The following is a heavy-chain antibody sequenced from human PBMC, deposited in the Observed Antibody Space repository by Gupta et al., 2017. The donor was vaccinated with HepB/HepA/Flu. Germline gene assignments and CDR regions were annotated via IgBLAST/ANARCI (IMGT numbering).Heavy chain of an antibody. D-gene: IGHD3-16*02. CDR3: AKGAVLGGPYDYVWGSYRSNWFDP. V-gene: IGHV3-23*01. J-gene: IGHJ5*02. CDR2: ISGSGGST. Sequence: ISGSGGSTYYADSVKGRFTISRDNSKNTLYLQMNSLRAEDTAVYYCAKGAVLGGPYDYVWGSYRSNWFDPWGQGTLVTVSS.